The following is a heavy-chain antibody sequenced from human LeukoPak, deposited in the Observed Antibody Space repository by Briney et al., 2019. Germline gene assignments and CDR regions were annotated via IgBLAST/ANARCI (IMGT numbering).Heavy chain of an antibody. D-gene: IGHD5-18*01. V-gene: IGHV3-53*01. CDR3: ARDPGLPNGMDV. CDR1: GFTVSRNY. CDR2: IYIDGTT. J-gene: IGHJ6*02. Sequence: GGSLRLSCAASGFTVSRNYMSWVRQAPGKGLEWVSVIYIDGTTYYADSVKGRFTISRDNSKNTLYLQMNSLRAEDTAVYYCARDPGLPNGMDVWGQGTMVTVSS.